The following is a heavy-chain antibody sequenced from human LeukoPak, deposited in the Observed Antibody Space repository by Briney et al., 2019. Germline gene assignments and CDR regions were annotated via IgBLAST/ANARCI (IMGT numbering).Heavy chain of an antibody. CDR2: ISYDGSNK. CDR3: AKQSGADRGHLDF. CDR1: GFTFSSYG. D-gene: IGHD4/OR15-4a*01. J-gene: IGHJ4*02. Sequence: QPGGSLRLSCAASGFTFSSYGMHWVRQAPGKGLEWVAVISYDGSNKYCADSVKGRFTISGDNSKNTLYLQMNSLRAEDTAVYYCAKQSGADRGHLDFWGQGTLVTVSS. V-gene: IGHV3-30*18.